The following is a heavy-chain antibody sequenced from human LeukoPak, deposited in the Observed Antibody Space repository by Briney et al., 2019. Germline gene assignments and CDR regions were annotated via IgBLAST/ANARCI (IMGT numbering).Heavy chain of an antibody. CDR3: ARGKRHTTGTTVGYYYYYYGMDV. CDR1: GGSFSGYY. J-gene: IGHJ6*02. D-gene: IGHD1-1*01. Sequence: PSETLSLTCAVYGGSFSGYYWSGIRQPPGKGLEWIGEINHSGSTNYNPSLKRRVTISVDTSKNQFSLKLSSVTAADTAVYYCARGKRHTTGTTVGYYYYYYGMDVWGQGTTVTVSS. CDR2: INHSGST. V-gene: IGHV4-34*01.